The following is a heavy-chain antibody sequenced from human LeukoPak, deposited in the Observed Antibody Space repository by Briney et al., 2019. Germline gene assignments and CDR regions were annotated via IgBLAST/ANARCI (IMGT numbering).Heavy chain of an antibody. J-gene: IGHJ4*02. V-gene: IGHV1-69*13. CDR3: ARVLYDSSGYYGAFDY. D-gene: IGHD3-22*01. CDR1: GGTFSSYA. Sequence: ASVKVTCKASGGTFSSYAISWVRQAPGQGLEWMGGIIPIFGTANYAQKFQGRVTITADESTSTAYMELSSLRSEDTAVYYCARVLYDSSGYYGAFDYWGQGTLVNASS. CDR2: IIPIFGTA.